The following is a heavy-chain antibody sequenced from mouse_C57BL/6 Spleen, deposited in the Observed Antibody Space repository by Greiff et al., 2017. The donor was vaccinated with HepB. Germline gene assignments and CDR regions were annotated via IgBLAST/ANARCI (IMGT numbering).Heavy chain of an antibody. CDR3: ARFVAMDAMDY. CDR2: INPYNGDT. D-gene: IGHD1-1*01. J-gene: IGHJ4*01. V-gene: IGHV1-20*01. CDR1: GYSFTGYF. Sequence: VQLQQSGPELVKPGDSVKISCKASGYSFTGYFINWVMQSHGKSLEWIGRINPYNGDTFYNQKFKGKATLTVDKSSSTAHMELRSLTSEDSAVYYCARFVAMDAMDYWGQGTSVTVSS.